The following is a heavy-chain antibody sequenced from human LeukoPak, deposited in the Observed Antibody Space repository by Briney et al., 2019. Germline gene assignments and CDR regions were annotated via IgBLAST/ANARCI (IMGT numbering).Heavy chain of an antibody. D-gene: IGHD6-13*01. CDR2: IYYSGST. CDR3: ARHPAAAGNYYYYYYMDV. J-gene: IGHJ6*03. CDR1: GGSISSSGSY. Sequence: TSETLSLTCTVSGGSISSSGSYWGWIRQPPGKGLEWIGNIYYSGSTYYNPSLKSRVTISVDTSKNQFSLKLSSVTAADTAVYYCARHPAAAGNYYYYYYMDVWGKGTTVTISS. V-gene: IGHV4-39*01.